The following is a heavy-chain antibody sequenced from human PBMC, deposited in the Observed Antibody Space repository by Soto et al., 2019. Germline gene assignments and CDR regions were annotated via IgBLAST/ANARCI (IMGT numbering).Heavy chain of an antibody. J-gene: IGHJ6*02. CDR2: ISAYNGNT. V-gene: IGHV1-18*01. D-gene: IGHD2-2*01. Sequence: ASVKVSCKASGYTFTSYGISWVRQAPGQGLEWMGRISAYNGNTNYAQKLQGRVTMTTDTSTSTAYMELRSLRSDDTAVYYCARECSSTSCYDYYYYGMDVWGQGTTVTVSS. CDR3: ARECSSTSCYDYYYYGMDV. CDR1: GYTFTSYG.